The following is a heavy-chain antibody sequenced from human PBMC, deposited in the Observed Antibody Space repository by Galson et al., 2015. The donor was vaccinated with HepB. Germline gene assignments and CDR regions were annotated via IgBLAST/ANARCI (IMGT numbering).Heavy chain of an antibody. Sequence: LRLSCAASGFTFSGSAMHWVRQASGKGLEWVGRIGSKAHNYATAYVASVKGRFTISRDDSKSTAYLQMNSLKTEDTAVYCCTRLGDLSGYSSKWGQGTLVTVSS. CDR1: GFTFSGSA. CDR2: IGSKAHNYAT. CDR3: TRLGDLSGYSSK. J-gene: IGHJ4*02. D-gene: IGHD6-13*01. V-gene: IGHV3-73*01.